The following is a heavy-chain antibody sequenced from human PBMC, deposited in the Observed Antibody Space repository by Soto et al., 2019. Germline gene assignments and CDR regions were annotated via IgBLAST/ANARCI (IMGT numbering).Heavy chain of an antibody. Sequence: PSETLSLTCTVSGGSISSSSYYWGWIRQPPGKGLEWIGSIYYSGSTYYNPSLKSRVTISVDTSKNQFSLKLSSVTAADTAVYYCARLFVGLEYNYYYYMDVWGKGTTVTVSS. D-gene: IGHD3-3*01. CDR2: IYYSGST. CDR3: ARLFVGLEYNYYYYMDV. CDR1: GGSISSSSYY. V-gene: IGHV4-39*01. J-gene: IGHJ6*03.